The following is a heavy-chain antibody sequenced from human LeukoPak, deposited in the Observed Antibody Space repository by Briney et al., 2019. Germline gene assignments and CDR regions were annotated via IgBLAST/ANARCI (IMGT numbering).Heavy chain of an antibody. V-gene: IGHV4-34*12. CDR3: ARLPRYSSGWYDY. Sequence: TSETLSLTCAVYGGSFSGYYWSWIRQPPGKGLEWIGYILHSGSTNYNPSLKIRVTMSVDTSKNQFSLKLSSVTAADTAVYYCARLPRYSSGWYDYWGQGTLVTVSP. CDR2: ILHSGST. J-gene: IGHJ4*02. CDR1: GGSFSGYY. D-gene: IGHD6-19*01.